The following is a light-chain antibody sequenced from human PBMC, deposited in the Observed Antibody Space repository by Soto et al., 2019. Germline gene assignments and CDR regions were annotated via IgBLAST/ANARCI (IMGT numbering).Light chain of an antibody. V-gene: IGKV3-20*01. Sequence: EIVLTQSPGTLSLSPGEGATLSCRASQSVSTYLAWYQQKVGQAPRLLIYGASSRATGTPGRFSGSGSGTDFTLTINRLEPEDFAVYFCQQYGSSPRTFGQGTKVDIK. CDR3: QQYGSSPRT. CDR2: GAS. J-gene: IGKJ1*01. CDR1: QSVSTY.